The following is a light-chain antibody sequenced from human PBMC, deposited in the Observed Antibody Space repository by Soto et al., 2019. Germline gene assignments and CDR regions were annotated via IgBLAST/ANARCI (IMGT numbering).Light chain of an antibody. V-gene: IGKV3D-15*01. J-gene: IGKJ4*01. Sequence: MTQSPSSLSASIGDRFTITCRASQGISRTLAWYQQKSGQPPRLLIYDASTRATGFPARFSGSGSGTEFTLTISSLQSEDFAVYYCQQYNNWPLTFGGGTKVDIK. CDR2: DAS. CDR1: QGISRT. CDR3: QQYNNWPLT.